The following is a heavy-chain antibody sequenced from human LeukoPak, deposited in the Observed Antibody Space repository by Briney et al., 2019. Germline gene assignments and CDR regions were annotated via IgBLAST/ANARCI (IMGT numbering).Heavy chain of an antibody. Sequence: ASVKVSCKASGYTFTSYGISWVRQAPGQGLEWMGWISAYNGNTNYAQKLQGRATMTTDTSTSTAYMELRSLRSDDTAVYYCARVDITMVRGVIITPSLDYWGQGTLVTVSS. CDR2: ISAYNGNT. D-gene: IGHD3-10*01. J-gene: IGHJ4*02. CDR1: GYTFTSYG. V-gene: IGHV1-18*01. CDR3: ARVDITMVRGVIITPSLDY.